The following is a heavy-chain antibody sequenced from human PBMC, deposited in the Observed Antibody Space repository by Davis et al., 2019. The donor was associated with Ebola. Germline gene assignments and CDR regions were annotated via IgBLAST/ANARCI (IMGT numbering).Heavy chain of an antibody. CDR1: GGSISSSNW. V-gene: IGHV4-4*02. D-gene: IGHD3/OR15-3a*01. CDR3: ARNRTPLGSRTDSYYFDY. J-gene: IGHJ4*02. Sequence: PSETLSLTCAVSGGSISSSNWWSWVRQPPGKGLEWIGEIYHSGSTNYNPSLKSRVTISVDKSKNQFSLKLSSVTAADTAVYYCARNRTPLGSRTDSYYFDYWGQGTLVTVSS. CDR2: IYHSGST.